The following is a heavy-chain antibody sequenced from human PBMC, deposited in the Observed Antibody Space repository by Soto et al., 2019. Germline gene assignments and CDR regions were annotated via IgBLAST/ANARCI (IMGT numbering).Heavy chain of an antibody. V-gene: IGHV4-30-4*01. CDR1: GGSISSGDFY. CDR3: ARADAFSDRFDY. J-gene: IGHJ4*02. CDR2: IYYSGST. D-gene: IGHD2-2*01. Sequence: PSETLSLTCTVSGGSISSGDFYWRWIRQPPGKGLELIGNIYYSGSTYYNPSLRSRAIMSVDTSQNQFSLKLSSLTAADTAVYFRARADAFSDRFDYWGQVALVTVSS.